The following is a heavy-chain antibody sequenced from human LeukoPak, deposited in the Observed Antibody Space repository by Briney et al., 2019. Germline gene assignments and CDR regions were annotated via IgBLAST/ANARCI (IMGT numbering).Heavy chain of an antibody. CDR2: INHSGST. D-gene: IGHD3-22*01. Sequence: SETLSLTCAVYGGSFSGYYWSWIRRPPGKGLEWIGEINHSGSTNYNPSLKSRVTISVDTSKNQFSLKLSSVTAADTAVYYCASGRYYDSSGYLETPVYWGQGTLVTVSS. J-gene: IGHJ4*02. V-gene: IGHV4-34*01. CDR3: ASGRYYDSSGYLETPVY. CDR1: GGSFSGYY.